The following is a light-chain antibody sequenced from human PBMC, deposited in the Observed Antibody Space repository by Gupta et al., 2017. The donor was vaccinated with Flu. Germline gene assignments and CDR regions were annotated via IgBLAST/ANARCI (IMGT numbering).Light chain of an antibody. CDR2: VNN. CDR3: SSWDDSLSGHVV. CDR1: SSSIGSNT. Sequence: SGLTQPPSASGTPGQRVSISCSGSSSSIGSNTVNWYQHLPGTAPNLLIYVNNQRPSGVPDRVSCSKSGTSASPATSGLQAEEEADYYCSSWDDSLSGHVVFGGGTKLTVL. J-gene: IGLJ2*01. V-gene: IGLV1-44*01.